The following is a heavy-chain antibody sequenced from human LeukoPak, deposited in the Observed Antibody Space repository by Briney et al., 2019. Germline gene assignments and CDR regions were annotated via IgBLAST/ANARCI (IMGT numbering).Heavy chain of an antibody. V-gene: IGHV1-69*04. CDR1: GGTFSSYA. Sequence: GASVKVSCKASGGTFSSYAISWVRQAPGQGLEWMGRIIPILGIANYAQKFQGRVTITADKSTSTAYMELSSLRSEDTAVYCCARNIAAAGTWFDPWGQGTLVTVSS. CDR2: IIPILGIA. J-gene: IGHJ5*02. CDR3: ARNIAAAGTWFDP. D-gene: IGHD6-13*01.